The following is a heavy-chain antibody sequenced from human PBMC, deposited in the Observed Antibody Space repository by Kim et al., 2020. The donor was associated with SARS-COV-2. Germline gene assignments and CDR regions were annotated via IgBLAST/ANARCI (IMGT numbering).Heavy chain of an antibody. V-gene: IGHV3-30-3*01. J-gene: IGHJ5*02. CDR1: GFTFSSYA. CDR3: ARDPGGNYGDSNWFDP. Sequence: GGSLRLSCAASGFTFSSYAMHWVRQAPGKGLEWVAVISYDGSNKYYADSVKGRFTISRDNSKNTLYLQMNSLRAEDTAVYYCARDPGGNYGDSNWFDPWGQGTLVTVSS. CDR2: ISYDGSNK. D-gene: IGHD4-17*01.